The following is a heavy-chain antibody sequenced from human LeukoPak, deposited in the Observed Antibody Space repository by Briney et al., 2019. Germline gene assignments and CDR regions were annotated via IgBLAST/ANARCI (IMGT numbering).Heavy chain of an antibody. J-gene: IGHJ6*02. CDR1: GGSISSGGYY. CDR2: VYYSGST. D-gene: IGHD2-2*01. CDR3: VSSTRNYYYYGMDV. V-gene: IGHV4-31*03. Sequence: SETLSLTCTVSGGSISSGGYYWSWIRQHPGKGLEWIGYVYYSGSTYYNPSLKSRVTISVGTSKNQFSLKLSSVTAADTAVYYCVSSTRNYYYYGMDVWGQGTTVTVSS.